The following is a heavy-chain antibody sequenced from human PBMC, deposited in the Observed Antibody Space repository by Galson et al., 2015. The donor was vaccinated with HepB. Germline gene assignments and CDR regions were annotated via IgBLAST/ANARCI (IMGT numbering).Heavy chain of an antibody. V-gene: IGHV3-48*03. J-gene: IGHJ6*02. Sequence: SLRLSCAASGFTFSSYEMNWVRQAPGKGLEWVSYISSSGSTIYYADSVKGRFTISRDNAKNSLYLQMNSLRAEDTAVYYCAREGYISPIGYCSGGSCYKTGHYYYGMDVWGQGTTVTVSS. CDR3: AREGYISPIGYCSGGSCYKTGHYYYGMDV. CDR1: GFTFSSYE. CDR2: ISSSGSTI. D-gene: IGHD2-15*01.